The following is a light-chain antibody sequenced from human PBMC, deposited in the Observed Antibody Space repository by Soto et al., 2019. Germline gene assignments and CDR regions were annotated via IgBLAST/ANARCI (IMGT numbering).Light chain of an antibody. V-gene: IGLV2-14*01. CDR2: EVS. Sequence: SALTQPASVSGSPGQSITISCTGTSSDVGGYNYVSWYQQHPGKAPKLMIYEVSNRPSGVSNRFSGSKSGNTASLTISGLQAEDEADYYCSSYTSSSTLLYVFGTGTKVTV. CDR1: SSDVGGYNY. CDR3: SSYTSSSTLLYV. J-gene: IGLJ1*01.